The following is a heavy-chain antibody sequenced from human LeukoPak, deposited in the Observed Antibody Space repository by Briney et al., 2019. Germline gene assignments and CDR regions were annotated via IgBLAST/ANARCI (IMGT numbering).Heavy chain of an antibody. CDR1: GYSFTSYW. D-gene: IGHD2-15*01. CDR2: IYPGDSDT. CDR3: ARALGYCSGGSCYWAYFDY. V-gene: IGHV5-51*01. J-gene: IGHJ4*02. Sequence: GESLKISCKGSGYSFTSYWIGWVRQMPGKGLEWMGIIYPGDSDTRYSPSCQGQVTISADKSISTAYLQWSSLKASDTAMYYCARALGYCSGGSCYWAYFDYWGQGTLVTVSS.